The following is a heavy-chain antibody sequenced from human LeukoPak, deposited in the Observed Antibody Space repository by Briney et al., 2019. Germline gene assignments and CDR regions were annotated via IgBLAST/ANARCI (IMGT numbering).Heavy chain of an antibody. CDR2: INPYSGGT. V-gene: IGHV1-2*02. D-gene: IGHD3-22*01. J-gene: IGHJ3*02. CDR1: GYTVTDYY. Sequence: ASVKVSCKASGYTVTDYYIHWVRQAPGQRLEWMGWINPYSGGTKYAQKFRGRVTMTRDTSSSTAYMEITRLRSDDTAVYYCARGEYVISGYRNDAFDIWGQGTMVTVSS. CDR3: ARGEYVISGYRNDAFDI.